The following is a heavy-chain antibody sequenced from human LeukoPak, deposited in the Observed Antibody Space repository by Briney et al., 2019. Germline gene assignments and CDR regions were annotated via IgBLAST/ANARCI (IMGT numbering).Heavy chain of an antibody. Sequence: ASVKVSCKSSGYTFTSYYMYWVRQAPGQGLEWMGIINPSGGSTSYAQKFQGRVTMTRDTSTSTVYMELSSLRSEDTAVYYCARDSGMVRGAVDYWGQGTLVTVSS. D-gene: IGHD3-10*01. CDR1: GYTFTSYY. CDR3: ARDSGMVRGAVDY. CDR2: INPSGGST. J-gene: IGHJ4*02. V-gene: IGHV1-46*01.